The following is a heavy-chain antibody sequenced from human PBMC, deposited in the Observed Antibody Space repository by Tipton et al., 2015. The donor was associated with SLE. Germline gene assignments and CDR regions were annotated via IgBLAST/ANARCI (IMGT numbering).Heavy chain of an antibody. CDR3: ARGSSSWVKYFAD. D-gene: IGHD6-6*01. V-gene: IGHV1-69*01. CDR2: IIPVFGTA. CDR1: GGSFSNYD. Sequence: QSGAEVKKPGSSVKVSCKASGGSFSNYDINWVRQAPGQGLEWLGGIIPVFGTAEYEQKFQGRITITADESSSTAYMELSSLRSEDTAVYYCARGSSSWVKYFADWGQGSLVTVSS. J-gene: IGHJ4*02.